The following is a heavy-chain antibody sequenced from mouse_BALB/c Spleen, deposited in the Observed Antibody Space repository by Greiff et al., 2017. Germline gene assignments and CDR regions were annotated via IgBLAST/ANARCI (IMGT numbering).Heavy chain of an antibody. D-gene: IGHD4-1*01. Sequence: EVKLVESGGGLVQPGGSRKLSCAASGFTFSSFGMHWVRQAPEKGLEWVAYISSGSSTIYYADTVKGRFTISRDNPKNTLFLQMTSLRSEDTAMYYCARLGNWFAYWGQGTLVTVSA. V-gene: IGHV5-17*02. J-gene: IGHJ3*01. CDR3: ARLGNWFAY. CDR2: ISSGSSTI. CDR1: GFTFSSFG.